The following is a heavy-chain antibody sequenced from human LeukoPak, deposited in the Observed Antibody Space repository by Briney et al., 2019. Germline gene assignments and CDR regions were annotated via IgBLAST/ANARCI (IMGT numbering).Heavy chain of an antibody. Sequence: PSETLSLTCTVSGGSISSSSYYWGWIRQPPGKGLEWIGTIYYSGNTYYNPSLKSRVTISVDTSKNQFSLKLSSVTAADTAVYYCAECCSGTTCYRRGFDYWGQGTLVTVSS. D-gene: IGHD2-2*01. J-gene: IGHJ4*02. CDR1: GGSISSSSYY. CDR2: IYYSGNT. CDR3: AECCSGTTCYRRGFDY. V-gene: IGHV4-39*01.